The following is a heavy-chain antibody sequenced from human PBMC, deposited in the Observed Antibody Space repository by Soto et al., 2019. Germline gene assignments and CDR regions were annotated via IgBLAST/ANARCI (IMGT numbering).Heavy chain of an antibody. J-gene: IGHJ4*02. CDR1: GTSISVFY. D-gene: IGHD2-15*01. CDR3: ARVLPGGQQRFDF. V-gene: IGHV4-59*01. CDR2: IDYRGST. Sequence: QVQLQESGPGLVKPSETLSLTCTVSGTSISVFYWSWFRQPPGKGLEWIGYIDYRGSTNYNPSLRSRVTMSVDTSKNQFSLKLSSVTAADTAIYYCARVLPGGQQRFDFWGQGTLATVSS.